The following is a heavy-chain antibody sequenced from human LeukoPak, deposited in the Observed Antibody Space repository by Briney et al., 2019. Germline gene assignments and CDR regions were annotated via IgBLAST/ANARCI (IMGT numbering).Heavy chain of an antibody. D-gene: IGHD3-3*01. CDR1: GFTFSSYW. Sequence: GGSLRLSCAASGFTFSSYWMHWVRQAPGKGLVWVSRINSDGSSTSYADSVKGRFTISRDNAKNTLYLQMNSLRAEDTAVYYCARLPIFGVAPPDYWGQGTLVTVSS. CDR2: INSDGSST. J-gene: IGHJ4*02. CDR3: ARLPIFGVAPPDY. V-gene: IGHV3-74*01.